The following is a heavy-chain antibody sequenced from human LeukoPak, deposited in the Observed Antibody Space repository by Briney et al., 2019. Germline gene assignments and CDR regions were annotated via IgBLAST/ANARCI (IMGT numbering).Heavy chain of an antibody. CDR2: IYSGGST. CDR1: GFTFSSND. D-gene: IGHD4-17*01. V-gene: IGHV3-53*01. J-gene: IGHJ4*02. CDR3: ARVVDHDYGDYYLDY. Sequence: GVSLILACAASGFTFSSNDMTWVLQAPGKVLECISVIYSGGSTDYADSVKDRLTISRDNSKNTLYLQMNSLRAEDTAVYYCARVVDHDYGDYYLDYWGQGTLVSVSS.